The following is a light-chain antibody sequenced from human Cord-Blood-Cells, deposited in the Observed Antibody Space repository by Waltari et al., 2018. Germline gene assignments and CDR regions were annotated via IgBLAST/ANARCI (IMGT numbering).Light chain of an antibody. CDR2: EVS. Sequence: QSALTQPPSASGSPGQSVTIPCTGTSRDVGAFNYVPWYQQHPGKAPHLMIYEVSKRPSGVPDRFSGSKSGNTASLTVSGLQAEDEADYYCSSYAGSNNYVFGTGTKVTVL. J-gene: IGLJ1*01. CDR3: SSYAGSNNYV. CDR1: SRDVGAFNY. V-gene: IGLV2-8*01.